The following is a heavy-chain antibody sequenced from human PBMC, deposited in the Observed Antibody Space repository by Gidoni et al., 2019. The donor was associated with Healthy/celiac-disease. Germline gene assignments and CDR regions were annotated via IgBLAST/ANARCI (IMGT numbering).Heavy chain of an antibody. Sequence: QVQLQESGPGLVKPSGTLSLTCAVSGGSISSSNWWSWVRQPPGKGLEWIGEIYHSGSTNYNPSLKSRVTISVDKSKNQFSLKLSSVTAADTAVYYCAGANGYSYDYYYYGMDVRGQGTTVTVSS. D-gene: IGHD5-18*01. CDR2: IYHSGST. J-gene: IGHJ6*02. CDR3: AGANGYSYDYYYYGMDV. CDR1: GGSISSSNW. V-gene: IGHV4-4*02.